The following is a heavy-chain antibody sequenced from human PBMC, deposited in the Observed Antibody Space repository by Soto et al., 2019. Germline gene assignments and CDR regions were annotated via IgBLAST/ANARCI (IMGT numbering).Heavy chain of an antibody. CDR1: GFTLSMYW. D-gene: IGHD6-13*01. Sequence: EVQLEESGGGLVQPGGSLRLSCAASGFTLSMYWMTWVRQAPGRGLEWVANIKQDGSKTSYLDAVRGRFTISRDNVRNSLYIQMDSLRAEDTALYYCARDVSPGSSSLYLDAFDIWGQGTMVIVSS. CDR2: IKQDGSKT. J-gene: IGHJ3*02. CDR3: ARDVSPGSSSLYLDAFDI. V-gene: IGHV3-7*05.